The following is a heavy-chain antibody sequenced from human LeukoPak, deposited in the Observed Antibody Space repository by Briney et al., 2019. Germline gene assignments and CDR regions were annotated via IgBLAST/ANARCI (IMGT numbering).Heavy chain of an antibody. CDR2: INHSGST. D-gene: IGHD3-22*01. CDR1: GGSFSGYY. J-gene: IGHJ5*02. Sequence: PSETLSLTCAVYGGSFSGYYWSWIRQPPGKGLEWIGEINHSGSTNYNPSLKSRVTISVDTSKNQFSLKLSSVTAVDTAVYYCARRVTMIVVAHNWFDPWGQGTLVTVSS. V-gene: IGHV4-34*01. CDR3: ARRVTMIVVAHNWFDP.